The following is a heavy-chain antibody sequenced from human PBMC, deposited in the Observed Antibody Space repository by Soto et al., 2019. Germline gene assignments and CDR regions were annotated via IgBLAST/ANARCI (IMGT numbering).Heavy chain of an antibody. D-gene: IGHD2-15*01. V-gene: IGHV4-39*01. CDR2: IYHTGGT. CDR3: ASDPLGYCRGGSCYS. CDR1: GGSISSPSYF. Sequence: PSETLSLTCTVSGGSISSPSYFWAWIRQPPGKGLEWIGSIYHTGGTYYNPSLKSRVIISVDTSRNQFSLKLTSVTAADTAVYYCASDPLGYCRGGSCYSWGQGSLVTSPQ. J-gene: IGHJ5*02.